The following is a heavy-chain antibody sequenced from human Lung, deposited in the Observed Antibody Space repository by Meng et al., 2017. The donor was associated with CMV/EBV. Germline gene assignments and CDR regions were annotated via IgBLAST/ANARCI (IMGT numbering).Heavy chain of an antibody. Sequence: GSLRLSCTVSGDSIGRFYWTWVRQSPGKGLEWIGYVSYSGSTNYNPSFESRVFMSVDSSTHHFSLYLTSVTAADTAVYFCARARHFDVWSGLLDHWGQGALVXVSS. V-gene: IGHV4-59*01. CDR1: GDSIGRFY. J-gene: IGHJ4*02. D-gene: IGHD3-3*01. CDR2: VSYSGST. CDR3: ARARHFDVWSGLLDH.